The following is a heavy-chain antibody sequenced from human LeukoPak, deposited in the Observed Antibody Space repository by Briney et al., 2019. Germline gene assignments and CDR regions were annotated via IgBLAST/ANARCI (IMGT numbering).Heavy chain of an antibody. CDR1: GDSISSGSYY. CDR2: IYTSGST. D-gene: IGHD5-24*01. J-gene: IGHJ4*02. CDR3: ARGRVEMATIDFDY. Sequence: SETLSLTCTVSGDSISSGSYYWSWIRQPAGQGLEWIGRIYTSGSTNYNPSLKSRVTISVDTSKNHFSVKLDSVTAADTAMYYCARGRVEMATIDFDYWGQGTMVTVSS. V-gene: IGHV4-61*02.